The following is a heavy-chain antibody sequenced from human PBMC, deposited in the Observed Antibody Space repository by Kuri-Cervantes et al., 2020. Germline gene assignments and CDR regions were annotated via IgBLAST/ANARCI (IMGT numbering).Heavy chain of an antibody. V-gene: IGHV2-70*20. CDR1: GFSLSTSGMC. CDR2: IDWDDDK. J-gene: IGHJ4*02. CDR3: ARSYYYDSSGYPFYY. D-gene: IGHD3-22*01. Sequence: SGPTLVKPTQTLTLTCTFSGFSLSTSGMCVSWVRQPPGKALEWLALIDWDDDKYYSTSLKTRLTISKDTSKNQVVLTMTNMDPVDTATYYCARSYYYDSSGYPFYYWGQGTLVTVSS.